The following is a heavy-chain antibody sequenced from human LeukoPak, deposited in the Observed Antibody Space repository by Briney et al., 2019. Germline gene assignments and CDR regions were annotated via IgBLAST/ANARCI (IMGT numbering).Heavy chain of an antibody. CDR2: ISDSGGNT. V-gene: IGHV3-23*01. J-gene: IGHJ5*02. CDR1: GFTFSSYA. D-gene: IGHD2-2*01. CDR3: AKERSGVVPAASNS. Sequence: AGGSLRLSCAASGFTFSSYAMSWVRQAPGKGLEWVPVISDSGGNTYYADSVKGRFAISRDNSNNTLYLQMNSLRAEDTAVYYCAKERSGVVPAASNSWGQGTLVTVSS.